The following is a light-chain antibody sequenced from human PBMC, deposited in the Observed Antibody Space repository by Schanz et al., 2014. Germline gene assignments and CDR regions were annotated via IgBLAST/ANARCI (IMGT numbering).Light chain of an antibody. CDR1: QSISSN. V-gene: IGKV3-15*01. CDR2: GAS. J-gene: IGKJ4*01. CDR3: QQRSNWPL. Sequence: EILMTQSPATLSVSPGERATLSCRASQSISSNLAWYQQKPGQAPRLLIYGASTRATGVPARVSGSGSGTEFTLTISSLQSEDVAVYYCQQRSNWPLFGGGTKVEIK.